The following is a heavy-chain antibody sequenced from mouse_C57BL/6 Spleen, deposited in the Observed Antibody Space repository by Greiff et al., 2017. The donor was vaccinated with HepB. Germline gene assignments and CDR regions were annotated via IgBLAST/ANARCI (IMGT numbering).Heavy chain of an antibody. CDR3: ARGGKETDLPTIGEYYFDY. D-gene: IGHD2-14*01. V-gene: IGHV1-39*01. CDR2: INPNYGTT. J-gene: IGHJ2*01. CDR1: GYSFTDYN. Sequence: EVKLVESGPELVKPGASVKISCKASGYSFTDYNMNWVKQSNGKSLEWIGVINPNYGTTSYNQKFKGKATLTVDQSSSTAYMQLNSLTSEDSAVYYCARGGKETDLPTIGEYYFDYWGQGTTLTVSS.